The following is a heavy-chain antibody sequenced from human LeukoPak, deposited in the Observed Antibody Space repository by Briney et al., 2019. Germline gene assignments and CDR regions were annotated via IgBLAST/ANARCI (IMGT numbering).Heavy chain of an antibody. CDR2: IYYSGST. CDR1: GGSISSSSYY. V-gene: IGHV4-39*02. Sequence: SETLSLTCTVSGGSISSSSYYWGWIRQPPGKGLEWIGSIYYSGSTYYNPSLKSRVTISVDTSKNQFSLKLSSVTAADKAVYYCARDPDTLWSGYRGYFDYWGQGTLVTVSS. D-gene: IGHD3-3*01. CDR3: ARDPDTLWSGYRGYFDY. J-gene: IGHJ4*02.